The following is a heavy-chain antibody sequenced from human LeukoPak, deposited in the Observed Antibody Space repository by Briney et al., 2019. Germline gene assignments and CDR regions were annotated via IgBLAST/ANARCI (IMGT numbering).Heavy chain of an antibody. CDR2: VSYDGSNK. J-gene: IGHJ4*02. CDR3: ATIGDRRTGELYRIDY. D-gene: IGHD7-27*01. CDR1: GFTFSSYA. Sequence: QLGGSLRLSCAASGFTFSSYAMHWVRQAPGKGLEWVAVVSYDGSNKYYADSVTGRFTISRDNSKNTLFLQMNSLRAKDAAVYYCATIGDRRTGELYRIDYWGQGTLVSVSS. V-gene: IGHV3-30-3*01.